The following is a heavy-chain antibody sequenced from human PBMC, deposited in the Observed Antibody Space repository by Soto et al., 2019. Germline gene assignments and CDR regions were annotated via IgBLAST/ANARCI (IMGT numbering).Heavy chain of an antibody. CDR1: GYTFTSYG. CDR2: ISAYNGNT. Sequence: ASVKVSCKASGYTFTSYGISWVRQAPGQGLEWMGWISAYNGNTNYAQKLQGRVTMTTDTSTSTAYMELRSLRSDDTAVYYCARDLWGRDSSGYYRDFDYWGQGTLVTVSS. J-gene: IGHJ4*02. D-gene: IGHD3-22*01. V-gene: IGHV1-18*01. CDR3: ARDLWGRDSSGYYRDFDY.